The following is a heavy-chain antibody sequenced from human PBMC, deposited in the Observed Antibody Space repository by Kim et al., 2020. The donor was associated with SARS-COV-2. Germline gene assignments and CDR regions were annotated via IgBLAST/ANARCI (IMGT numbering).Heavy chain of an antibody. D-gene: IGHD2-2*03. J-gene: IGHJ6*02. CDR1: GFTFSSYW. Sequence: GGSLRLSCAASGFTFSSYWMHWVRQAPGKGLVWVSRINSDGSSTSYADSVKGRFTISRDNAKNTLYLQMNSLRAEDTAVYYCAREFGYCSSTSCYGARYYGMDVWGQGTTVTVSS. CDR2: INSDGSST. CDR3: AREFGYCSSTSCYGARYYGMDV. V-gene: IGHV3-74*01.